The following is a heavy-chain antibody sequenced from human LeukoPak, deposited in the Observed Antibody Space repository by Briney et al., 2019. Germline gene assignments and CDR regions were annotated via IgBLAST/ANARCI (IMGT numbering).Heavy chain of an antibody. CDR1: GYSFTNYW. CDR2: IYPSDSDT. J-gene: IGHJ4*02. Sequence: GESLKISCYASGYSFTNYWVAWVRQMPGKGLEWMGIIYPSDSDTRYSPSFQGQVTISADKSISTAYLQWSSLKASDTAIYYCAKGQGYSDHYPIDYWGQGTLVTVSS. CDR3: AKGQGYSDHYPIDY. D-gene: IGHD4-17*01. V-gene: IGHV5-51*01.